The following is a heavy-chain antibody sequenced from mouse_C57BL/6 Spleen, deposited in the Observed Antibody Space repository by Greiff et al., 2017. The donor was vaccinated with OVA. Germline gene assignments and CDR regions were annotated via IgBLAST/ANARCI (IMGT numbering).Heavy chain of an antibody. CDR2: INPNYGTT. CDR3: ARSSTMGTTDPYWYFDV. D-gene: IGHD2-2*01. J-gene: IGHJ1*03. CDR1: GYSFTDYN. Sequence: VQLQQSGPELVKPGASVKISCKASGYSFTDYNMNWVKQSNGKSLEWIGVINPNYGTTSYNQKFKGKATLTVDQSSSTAYMQLNSLTSEDSAVYYCARSSTMGTTDPYWYFDVWGTGTTVTVSS. V-gene: IGHV1-39*01.